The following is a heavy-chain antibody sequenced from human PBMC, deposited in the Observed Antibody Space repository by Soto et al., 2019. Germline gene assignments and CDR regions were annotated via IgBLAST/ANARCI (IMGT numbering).Heavy chain of an antibody. CDR3: ARSIDS. Sequence: SETLSLTCTVSGGSISSYYWSWIRQPPGKGLEWIGYIYYSGSTYYNPSLKSRVTISVDTSKNQFSLKLSSVTAADTAAYYCARSIDSWGQGTLVTVSS. CDR2: IYYSGST. CDR1: GGSISSYY. V-gene: IGHV4-59*06. J-gene: IGHJ5*01.